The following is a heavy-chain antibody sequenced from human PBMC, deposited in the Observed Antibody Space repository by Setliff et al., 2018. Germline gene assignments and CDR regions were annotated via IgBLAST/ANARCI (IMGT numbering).Heavy chain of an antibody. V-gene: IGHV4-4*07. Sequence: PSETLSLTCTVSGGSISSYYWSWIRQPAGKGLEWIGHIYIGGSANYNPSLKSRVTMSIDTSKNQFSLKLNSVTAADMAVYYCAREQWLDPPGYYSMDVWARGTTVTVSS. D-gene: IGHD6-19*01. CDR3: AREQWLDPPGYYSMDV. CDR1: GGSISSYY. CDR2: IYIGGSA. J-gene: IGHJ6*03.